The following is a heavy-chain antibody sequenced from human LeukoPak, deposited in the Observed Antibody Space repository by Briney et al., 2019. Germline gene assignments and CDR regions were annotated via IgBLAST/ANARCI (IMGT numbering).Heavy chain of an antibody. CDR1: GYTFSNFG. J-gene: IGHJ4*02. CDR2: ISGNNDNP. CDR3: ARDGTSTDDY. Sequence: ASVKVSCKTSGYTFSNFGISWVRQAPGQGLEWMGWISGNNDNPNYGQRFQGRFTVTTDSSTSTAYMELRNLRSDDTAVYYCARDGTSTDDYWGQGTLVTVSS. V-gene: IGHV1-18*01. D-gene: IGHD2-2*01.